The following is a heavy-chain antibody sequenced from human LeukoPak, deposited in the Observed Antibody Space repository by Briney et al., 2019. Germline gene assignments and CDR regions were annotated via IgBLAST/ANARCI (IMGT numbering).Heavy chain of an antibody. Sequence: GGSLRLCCAASGFTFSSYSMNWVRPAPGQVLEWVSYISSSSSTIYYADSVKGRFTISRDNAKNSLYLQMNSLRAEDTAVYYCARDLFDAFDIWGQGTMVTVSS. CDR1: GFTFSSYS. J-gene: IGHJ3*02. CDR2: ISSSSSTI. CDR3: ARDLFDAFDI. V-gene: IGHV3-48*01.